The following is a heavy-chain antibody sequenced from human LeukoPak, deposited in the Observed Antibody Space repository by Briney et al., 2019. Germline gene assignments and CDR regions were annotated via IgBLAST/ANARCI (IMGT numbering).Heavy chain of an antibody. CDR3: AKDKRAESPHSLDS. V-gene: IGHV3-23*01. CDR2: ISASGGST. J-gene: IGHJ5*01. CDR1: GFTFSSSA. Sequence: GGSLRLSCAASGFTFSSSAMSWVRQVPGKGLEWVSGISASGGSTSYADSVRGRFTIATDKSKNTLYVQMNSLRDEDTAVYYCAKDKRAESPHSLDSWGQGTLVTVPS. D-gene: IGHD1-14*01.